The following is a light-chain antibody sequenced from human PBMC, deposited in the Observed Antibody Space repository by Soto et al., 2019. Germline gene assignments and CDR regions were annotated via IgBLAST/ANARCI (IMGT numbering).Light chain of an antibody. CDR3: SSYAGSNNLLV. V-gene: IGLV2-8*01. Sequence: QSALTQPPSASGSPGQSVTISCTGTSSDVGGYNYVSWYQQHPGKAPKLIIYEDSKRPSGVPDRFSGSKSGNTASLTVAGLQAEEDADYYCSSYAGSNNLLVFGGGTKLTVL. CDR1: SSDVGGYNY. CDR2: EDS. J-gene: IGLJ2*01.